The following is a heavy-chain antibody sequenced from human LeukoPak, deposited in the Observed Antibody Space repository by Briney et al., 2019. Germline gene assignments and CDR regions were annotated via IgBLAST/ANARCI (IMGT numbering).Heavy chain of an antibody. CDR3: ARHNKIVEMATIDY. CDR1: GGSISSGSYY. J-gene: IGHJ4*02. D-gene: IGHD5-24*01. Sequence: SETLSLTCTVSGGSISSGSYYWGWIRQPPGKGLEWIGSIYYSGSTYYNPSLKSRVTISVDTSKNQFSLKLSSVTAADTAVYYCARHNKIVEMATIDYWGQGTLVTVSS. CDR2: IYYSGST. V-gene: IGHV4-39*01.